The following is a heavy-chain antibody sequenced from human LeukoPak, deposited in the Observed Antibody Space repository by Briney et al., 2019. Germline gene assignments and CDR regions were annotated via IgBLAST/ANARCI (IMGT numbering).Heavy chain of an antibody. V-gene: IGHV4-38-2*02. D-gene: IGHD3-22*01. CDR2: IYHSGST. J-gene: IGHJ4*02. Sequence: SETLSLTCTVSGYSISSGYYWGWIRQPPGKGLEWIGSIYHSGSTYYNPSLKSRVTISVDTSKNQFSLKLNSVTAADTAVYYCARAAIYYDSSGYYYWGQGTWSPSPQ. CDR1: GYSISSGYY. CDR3: ARAAIYYDSSGYYY.